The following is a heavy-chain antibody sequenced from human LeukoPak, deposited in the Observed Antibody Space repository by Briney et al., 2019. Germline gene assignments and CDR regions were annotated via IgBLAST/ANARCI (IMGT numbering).Heavy chain of an antibody. D-gene: IGHD6-25*01. Sequence: GGSLRLSCAASGFTFSSYGMHWVRQAPGKGLEWVAVISYDGSNKYYADSVKGRFTISRDNSKNTLYLQMNSLRAEDTAVYYCGKDLTGAADYWGQGTLVTVSS. CDR2: ISYDGSNK. CDR3: GKDLTGAADY. J-gene: IGHJ4*02. CDR1: GFTFSSYG. V-gene: IGHV3-30*18.